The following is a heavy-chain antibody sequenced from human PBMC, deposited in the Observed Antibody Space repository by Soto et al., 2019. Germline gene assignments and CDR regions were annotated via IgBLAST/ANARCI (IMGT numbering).Heavy chain of an antibody. Sequence: QVQLVESGGGVVQPGRSLRLSCAASGFTFSSYGMHWVRQAPGKGLEWVAVIWYDGNNKYYADSVKGRFTISRDNSKNTLFLQMNSLRAEDTAVYYCARWGIAAGAYWGQGTLGTVSS. J-gene: IGHJ4*02. D-gene: IGHD6-13*01. CDR1: GFTFSSYG. CDR2: IWYDGNNK. V-gene: IGHV3-33*01. CDR3: ARWGIAAGAY.